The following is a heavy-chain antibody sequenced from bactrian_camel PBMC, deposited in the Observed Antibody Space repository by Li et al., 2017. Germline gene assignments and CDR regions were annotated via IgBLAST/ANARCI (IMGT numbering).Heavy chain of an antibody. CDR1: RYAYNNYC. J-gene: IGHJ4*01. V-gene: IGHV3S1*01. CDR2: GGAST. CDR3: TKANYYADYGITY. D-gene: IGHD4*01. Sequence: HVQLVESGGGSVQAGGSLRLSCTVSRYAYNNYCLGWFRQTPGKEREGIGGASTTYADSVEGRFTISHDNAKNTLYLQVNRLKTEDTAMYYCTKANYYADYGITYWGQGTQVTVS.